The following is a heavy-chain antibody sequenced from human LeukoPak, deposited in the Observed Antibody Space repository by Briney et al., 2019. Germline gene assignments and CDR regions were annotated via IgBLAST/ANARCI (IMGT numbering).Heavy chain of an antibody. V-gene: IGHV3-74*01. Sequence: GGSLRLSCAASGFTFSSYWMHWVRQAPGKGLVWVSRINSDGSSTTYADSVKGRFTISRDNAKNTLYLQMNSLRAEDTAAYYCTRVWYSGSYYYHYYMDVWGKGTTVTVSS. CDR3: TRVWYSGSYYYHYYMDV. J-gene: IGHJ6*03. D-gene: IGHD1-26*01. CDR2: INSDGSST. CDR1: GFTFSSYW.